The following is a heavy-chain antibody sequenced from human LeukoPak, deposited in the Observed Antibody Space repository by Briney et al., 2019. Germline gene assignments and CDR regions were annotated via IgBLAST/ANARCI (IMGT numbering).Heavy chain of an antibody. V-gene: IGHV3-21*01. CDR1: GFTFSSYS. CDR3: ASPQYSSSWYDFDY. Sequence: PGGSLRLSCAASGFTFSSYSMNWVRQAPGKGLEWVSSISSGSSYIYYADSVKGRFTISRDNAKNSLYLQMNSLRAEDTAVYYCASPQYSSSWYDFDYWGQGTLVTVSS. CDR2: ISSGSSYI. J-gene: IGHJ4*02. D-gene: IGHD6-13*01.